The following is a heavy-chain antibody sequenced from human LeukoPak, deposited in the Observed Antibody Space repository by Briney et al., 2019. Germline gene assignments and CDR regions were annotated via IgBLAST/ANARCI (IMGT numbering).Heavy chain of an antibody. V-gene: IGHV3-21*01. Sequence: GGSLRLSCAASGCTFSSYSMNWVRQAPGKGLDWVSSISRSSSDIYYAESMKGRFTISRDNAKNSLYLQMNSLRAEDTAVYYCARDLSYDILTNTYGEYYFDYWGQGTLVTVSS. D-gene: IGHD3-9*01. CDR1: GCTFSSYS. CDR3: ARDLSYDILTNTYGEYYFDY. CDR2: ISRSSSDI. J-gene: IGHJ4*02.